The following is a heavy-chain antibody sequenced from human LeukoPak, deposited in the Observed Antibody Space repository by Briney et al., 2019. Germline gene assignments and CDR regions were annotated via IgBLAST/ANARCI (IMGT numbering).Heavy chain of an antibody. CDR1: GGSIISSYW. CDR2: IYHSGST. V-gene: IGHV4-4*02. Sequence: SETLSLTCVVSGGSIISSYWWNWVRQPPGKGLEWIGEIYHSGSTNYNPSLKSRVTISVDKSKNQFSLKLSSVTAADTAVYYCASGSYKDPIDYWGQGTLVTVSS. D-gene: IGHD1-26*01. J-gene: IGHJ4*02. CDR3: ASGSYKDPIDY.